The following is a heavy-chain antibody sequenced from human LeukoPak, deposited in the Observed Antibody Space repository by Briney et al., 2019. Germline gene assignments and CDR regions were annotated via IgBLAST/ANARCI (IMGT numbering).Heavy chain of an antibody. J-gene: IGHJ6*02. CDR2: INPNSGGT. CDR3: AREVISLLGYGMDV. CDR1: GYTFTGYY. V-gene: IGHV1-2*02. D-gene: IGHD2/OR15-2a*01. Sequence: ASVKVSCKASGYTFTGYYMHWVRQAPGQGLEWMGWINPNSGGTNYAQKFQGRVTMTRDTSISTAYMELSRLRSDDTAVYYCAREVISLLGYGMDVWGQGTTVTVSS.